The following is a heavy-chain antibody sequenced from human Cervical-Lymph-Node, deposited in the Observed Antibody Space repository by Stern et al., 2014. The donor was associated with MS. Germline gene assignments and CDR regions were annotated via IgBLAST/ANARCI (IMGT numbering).Heavy chain of an antibody. V-gene: IGHV2-5*08. CDR1: GFSLTTHKMR. CDR3: ARMTPKSGAPNFDY. Sequence: QVTLKESGPELLRPTQTLTLTCTFSGFSLTTHKMRVNWIRQPPGQGLEWLALIDWDGAERYSTSLQTRLAVTQETSNNTVVITMTNMDPVDTATYFCARMTPKSGAPNFDYWGPGMLVTVSS. J-gene: IGHJ4*02. CDR2: IDWDGAE. D-gene: IGHD1-26*01.